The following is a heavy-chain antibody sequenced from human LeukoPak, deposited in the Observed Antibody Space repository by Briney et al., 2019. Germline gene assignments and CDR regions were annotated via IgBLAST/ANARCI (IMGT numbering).Heavy chain of an antibody. CDR2: IYHSGST. J-gene: IGHJ3*02. CDR1: GFTFSSYS. D-gene: IGHD3-22*01. Sequence: LRLSCAASGFTFSSYSMNWVRQPPGKGLEWIGYIYHSGSTYYNPSLKSRVTISVDRSKNQFSLKLSSVTAADTAVYYCASFYSSRGAFDIWGQGTMVTVSS. CDR3: ASFYSSRGAFDI. V-gene: IGHV4-30-2*01.